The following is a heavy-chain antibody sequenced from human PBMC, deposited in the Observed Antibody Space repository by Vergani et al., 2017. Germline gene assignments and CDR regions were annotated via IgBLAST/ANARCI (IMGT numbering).Heavy chain of an antibody. CDR3: ARQHLTMVRGVIHNWFDP. CDR2: IYPGDSDT. V-gene: IGHV5-51*01. J-gene: IGHJ5*02. D-gene: IGHD3-10*01. CDR1: GYSFTSYW. Sequence: EVQLVQSGAEVKKPGESLKISCKGSGYSFTSYWIGWVRQMPGKGLEWMGIIYPGDSDTRYSPSLQGQVTISADKSISTAYLQWSSLKASDTAMYYCARQHLTMVRGVIHNWFDPWGQGTLVTVSS.